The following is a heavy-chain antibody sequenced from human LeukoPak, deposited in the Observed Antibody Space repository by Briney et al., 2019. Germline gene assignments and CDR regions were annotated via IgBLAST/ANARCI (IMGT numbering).Heavy chain of an antibody. CDR1: GFTFSSYW. CDR2: IKQDGSEK. Sequence: GGSLRLSCAASGFTFSSYWMSWVRQAPGKGLEWVANIKQDGSEKYYVDSVKGRFTISRDNAKNSPYLQMNSLRAEDTAVYYCARARGGGYDSSGYYSYYFGYWGQGTLVTVSS. D-gene: IGHD3-22*01. CDR3: ARARGGGYDSSGYYSYYFGY. V-gene: IGHV3-7*01. J-gene: IGHJ4*02.